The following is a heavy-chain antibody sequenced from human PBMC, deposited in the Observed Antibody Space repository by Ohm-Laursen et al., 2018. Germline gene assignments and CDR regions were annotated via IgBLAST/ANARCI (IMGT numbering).Heavy chain of an antibody. Sequence: GSLRLSCTASGFTFSRHAMSWVRQAPGKGLAWVSVISGSGGSIYYADSVKGRFTISRDNSKNTLYLQMNSLRADGTAVYYCAKTRLPGYSSGFDYWGQGTLVTVSS. CDR1: GFTFSRHA. CDR2: ISGSGGSI. CDR3: AKTRLPGYSSGFDY. D-gene: IGHD6-19*01. V-gene: IGHV3-23*01. J-gene: IGHJ4*02.